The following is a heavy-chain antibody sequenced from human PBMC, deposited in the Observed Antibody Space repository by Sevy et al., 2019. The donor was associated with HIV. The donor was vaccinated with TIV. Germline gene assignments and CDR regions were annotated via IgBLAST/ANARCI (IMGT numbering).Heavy chain of an antibody. CDR1: GFSFSDYY. J-gene: IGHJ4*02. D-gene: IGHD1-1*01. Sequence: GGSLRLSCAVSGFSFSDYYMSWIRQAPGKGLEWVSDISSRSTYMKYADSVKGRFTISRDNAKNSLSLQMNSLRADDTAVYYCARERNTYGQGYFDYWGQGTLVTVSS. CDR3: ARERNTYGQGYFDY. CDR2: ISSRSTYM. V-gene: IGHV3-11*06.